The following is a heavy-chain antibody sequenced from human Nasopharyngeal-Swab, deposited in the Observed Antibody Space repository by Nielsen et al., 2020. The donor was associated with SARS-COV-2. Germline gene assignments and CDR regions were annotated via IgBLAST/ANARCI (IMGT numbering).Heavy chain of an antibody. J-gene: IGHJ6*02. CDR2: ISYDGSNK. CDR3: ARELGYCSGGSCRYYYYYGMDV. D-gene: IGHD2-15*01. V-gene: IGHV3-30-3*01. CDR1: GFTFSSYA. Sequence: GGSLRLSCAASGFTFSSYAMHWVRQAPGKGLEWVAVISYDGSNKYYADSVKGRFTISRDNSKNTLYLQMNSLRAEDTAVYYCARELGYCSGGSCRYYYYYGMDVWGQGTTVTVSS.